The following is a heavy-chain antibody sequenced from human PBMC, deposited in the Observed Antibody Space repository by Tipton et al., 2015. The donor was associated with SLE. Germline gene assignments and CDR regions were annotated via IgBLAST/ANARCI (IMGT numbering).Heavy chain of an antibody. J-gene: IGHJ4*02. CDR2: IYHSGST. CDR3: ARSHCSDGYCYSAGIEN. CDR1: GDSISSSSYY. V-gene: IGHV4-39*07. D-gene: IGHD5-18*01. Sequence: TLSLTCIVSGDSISSSSYYWGWIRQPPGKGLEWIGSIYHSGSTYYNPSLKSRVTISVDTSKNQFSLKLSSVTAADTAVYYCARSHCSDGYCYSAGIENWGQGILVTVSS.